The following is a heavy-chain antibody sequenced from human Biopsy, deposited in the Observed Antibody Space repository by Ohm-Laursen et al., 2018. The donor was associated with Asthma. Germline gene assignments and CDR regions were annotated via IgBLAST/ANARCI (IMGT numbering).Heavy chain of an antibody. Sequence: SLRLSCAASGFTFSRYDMSWVRQAPGKGLEWVSAISGSGDSTYYADSVKGRFTISRDNSKNTLYLQMNSLRAEDTAVYYCAKVHRVYAMVGYFDYWGQGTLVTVSS. CDR2: ISGSGDST. D-gene: IGHD2-8*01. CDR3: AKVHRVYAMVGYFDY. CDR1: GFTFSRYD. V-gene: IGHV3-23*01. J-gene: IGHJ4*02.